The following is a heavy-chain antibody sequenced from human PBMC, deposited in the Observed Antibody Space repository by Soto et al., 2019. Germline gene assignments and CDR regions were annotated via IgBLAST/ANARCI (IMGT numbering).Heavy chain of an antibody. Sequence: ASVKVSCKASGYTFTDYYIHWVRQAPGQGLEWMGWINCKNGDTNFAQKFQGRVTMTRDTSISTAYMELFSLRSDDTAVYYCVRDSVPTIVDLDYWGQGTLVTVSS. V-gene: IGHV1-2*02. CDR3: VRDSVPTIVDLDY. CDR2: INCKNGDT. J-gene: IGHJ4*02. CDR1: GYTFTDYY. D-gene: IGHD2-21*01.